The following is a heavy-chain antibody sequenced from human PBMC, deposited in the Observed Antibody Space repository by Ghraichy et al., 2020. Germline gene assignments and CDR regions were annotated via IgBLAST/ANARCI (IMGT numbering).Heavy chain of an antibody. CDR3: ARDPNDFWSGYNDY. CDR1: GFTFSSYS. Sequence: GESLNISCAASGFTFSSYSMNWVRQAPRKELEWVSYISSTSSTIYYADSVKGRFTISRDNAKNSLFLQMNSLRDEDTAVYYCARDPNDFWSGYNDYWGQGTLVTVSS. V-gene: IGHV3-48*02. CDR2: ISSTSSTI. D-gene: IGHD3-3*01. J-gene: IGHJ4*02.